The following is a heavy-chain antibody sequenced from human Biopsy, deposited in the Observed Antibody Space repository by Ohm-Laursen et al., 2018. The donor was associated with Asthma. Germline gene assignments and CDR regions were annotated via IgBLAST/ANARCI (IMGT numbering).Heavy chain of an antibody. CDR1: GGSVSSGSHY. CDR2: TSYSGST. Sequence: GTLSLTCTVSGGSVSSGSHYWSWIRQPPGKGLEWIGYTSYSGSTNYNPSLKSRVTISVDTSKNQFSLKLSSVTAADTAVYYCARDFVDSAMDYFDYWGQGTLVTVSS. J-gene: IGHJ4*02. V-gene: IGHV4-61*01. D-gene: IGHD5-18*01. CDR3: ARDFVDSAMDYFDY.